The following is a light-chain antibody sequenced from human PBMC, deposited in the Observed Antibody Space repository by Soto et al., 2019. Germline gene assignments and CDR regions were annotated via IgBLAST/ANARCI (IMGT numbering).Light chain of an antibody. Sequence: QSALTQPASVSGSPGQSITISCTGTTSDVGRYNYVSWYQQHPGKAPKLIIYDVSKRPSGVSNRFSGSKSGNTASLTISGLQAEDEAEYSCNSYTSSSTYVFGTGTKLTVL. V-gene: IGLV2-14*01. J-gene: IGLJ1*01. CDR3: NSYTSSSTYV. CDR1: TSDVGRYNY. CDR2: DVS.